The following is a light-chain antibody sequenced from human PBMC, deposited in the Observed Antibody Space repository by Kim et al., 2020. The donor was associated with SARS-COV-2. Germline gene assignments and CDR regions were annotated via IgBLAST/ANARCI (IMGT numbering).Light chain of an antibody. CDR3: QQYNHHPYT. CDR2: DAS. CDR1: QDISTY. J-gene: IGKJ2*01. Sequence: DIQMTQSPSSLSASVGDRVTITCRASQDISTYVAWFQQEAGKAPKSLIFDASSLQSGVPSKFSDSGSGTEFTLTISSLQPEDFATYYCQQYNHHPYTFGQGTKLEI. V-gene: IGKV1-16*02.